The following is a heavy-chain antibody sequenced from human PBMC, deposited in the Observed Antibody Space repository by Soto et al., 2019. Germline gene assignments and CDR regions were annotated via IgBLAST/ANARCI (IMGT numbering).Heavy chain of an antibody. D-gene: IGHD3-9*01. CDR1: GFTFSTYS. Sequence: EVQLVESGGGLVQPGGSLRLSCAASGFTFSTYSMTWVRQAPGKGLEWVSYISSSSRTIYYADSVKGRFTISRENAEKSLYLQMNSLRDEDTAVYYCARDVYEILTGYSKPNWYFDLWGRGTLVTVSS. CDR3: ARDVYEILTGYSKPNWYFDL. J-gene: IGHJ2*01. V-gene: IGHV3-48*02. CDR2: ISSSSRTI.